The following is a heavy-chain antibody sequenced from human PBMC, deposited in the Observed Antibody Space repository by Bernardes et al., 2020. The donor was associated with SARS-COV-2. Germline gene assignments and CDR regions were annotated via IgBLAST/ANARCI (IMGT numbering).Heavy chain of an antibody. V-gene: IGHV3-9*01. CDR2: ISWNSGSI. D-gene: IGHD3-22*01. CDR3: AKLPTYYDSSGHNFDY. J-gene: IGHJ4*02. Sequence: GGSLRLSCAASGFTFDDYAMHWVRQAPGKGLEWVSGISWNSGSIGYADSVKGRFTISRDNAKNSLYLQMNSLRAEDTALYYCAKLPTYYDSSGHNFDYWGQGTLVTVSS. CDR1: GFTFDDYA.